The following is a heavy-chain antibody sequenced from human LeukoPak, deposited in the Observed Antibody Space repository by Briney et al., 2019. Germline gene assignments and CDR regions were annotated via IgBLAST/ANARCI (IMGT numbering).Heavy chain of an antibody. CDR1: GFTFNNYA. CDR2: ISSSGSTI. CDR3: ARSPRGYSYGVLFDY. J-gene: IGHJ4*02. Sequence: GGSLRLSCAASGFTFNNYAMNWVRQAPGKGLEWVSYISSSGSTIYYADSVKGRFTISRDNAKNSLYLQMNSLRAEDTAVYYCARSPRGYSYGVLFDYWGQGTLVTVSS. D-gene: IGHD5-18*01. V-gene: IGHV3-48*04.